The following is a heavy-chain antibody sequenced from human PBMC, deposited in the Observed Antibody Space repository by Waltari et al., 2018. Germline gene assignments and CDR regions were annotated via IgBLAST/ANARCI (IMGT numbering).Heavy chain of an antibody. D-gene: IGHD5-12*01. CDR2: ICDAGSNE. J-gene: IGHJ6*02. CDR3: ARDQEALIVATIEDYYYGMDV. V-gene: IGHV3-33*01. CDR1: GFTFGSYG. Sequence: QVQLVESGGGVVQPGRSLRLSCAASGFTFGSYGMHWVRQAPGKGLEWVAVICDAGSNEYYADSVKGRFTISRDNSKNTLYLQMNSLRAEDTAVYYCARDQEALIVATIEDYYYGMDVWGQGTTVTVSS.